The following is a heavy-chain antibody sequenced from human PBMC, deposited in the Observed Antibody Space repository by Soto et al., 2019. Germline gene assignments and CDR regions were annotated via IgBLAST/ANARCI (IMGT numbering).Heavy chain of an antibody. CDR1: GGSISSYY. CDR3: ARGASNWQYFDY. CDR2: FHYTGIS. V-gene: IGHV4-59*01. Sequence: SETLSLTCTVSGGSISSYYWSCIRQPPGKGLEWIGYFHYTGISNYNSSLKSRVTMSLDTSKNQFSLKLSSVSAADTAIYYCARGASNWQYFDYWGQGALVTVSS. D-gene: IGHD4-4*01. J-gene: IGHJ4*02.